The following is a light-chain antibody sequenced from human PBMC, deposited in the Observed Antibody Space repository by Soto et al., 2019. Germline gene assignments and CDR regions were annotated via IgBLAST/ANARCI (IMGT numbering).Light chain of an antibody. J-gene: IGLJ1*01. CDR1: SSDVGVYNY. CDR2: DVS. CDR3: SSYTSSSTLGV. Sequence: QSALTQPASVSGSPGQSITISCTGTSSDVGVYNYVSWYQQHPGKAPKLMIFDVSNRPSGVSNRFSGSKSVNTASLTISGVQAEDEADYYCSSYTSSSTLGVFGTGTKLTVL. V-gene: IGLV2-14*01.